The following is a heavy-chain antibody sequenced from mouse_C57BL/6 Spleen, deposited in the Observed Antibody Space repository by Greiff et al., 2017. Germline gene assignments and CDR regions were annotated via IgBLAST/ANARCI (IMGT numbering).Heavy chain of an antibody. D-gene: IGHD2-4*01. CDR2: FYPGSGSI. Sequence: VQLQQSGAELVKPGASVKLSCKASGYTFTEYSIHWVKQRPGKGLEWIGCFYPGSGSIKYNEKFKDKATLTADKSYSTVYMELSRLTSEESAVYFCERHGRRGVYYDFAYWGQGTLVTVSA. V-gene: IGHV1-62-2*01. CDR1: GYTFTEYS. CDR3: ERHGRRGVYYDFAY. J-gene: IGHJ3*01.